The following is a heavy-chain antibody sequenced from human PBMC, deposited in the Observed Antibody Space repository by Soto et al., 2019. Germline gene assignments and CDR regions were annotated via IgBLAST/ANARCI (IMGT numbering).Heavy chain of an antibody. D-gene: IGHD3-3*01. CDR1: GFTFSSFT. J-gene: IGHJ4*02. Sequence: GESLKISCAASGFTFSSFTLTWVRQAPGKGLEWVSSISGSGVSTKYADPKYADPVKGRFTISRDNSKNTLYLQMNTLTAEDTAVYYCVRNSDYDFWSGFLYWGQGTLVTVSS. V-gene: IGHV3-23*01. CDR3: VRNSDYDFWSGFLY. CDR2: ISGSGVSTKYADP.